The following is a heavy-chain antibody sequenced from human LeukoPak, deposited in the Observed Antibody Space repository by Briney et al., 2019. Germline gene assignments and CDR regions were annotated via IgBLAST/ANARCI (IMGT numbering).Heavy chain of an antibody. Sequence: GGSLSLSCAASGFTFSSYEMNWVRQAPGKGLEWVSYISSSGSTIYYADSVKGRFTTSRDNAKNSLYLQMNSLRAEDTAVYYCARVGEMATIDLDYWGQGTLVTVSS. CDR3: ARVGEMATIDLDY. J-gene: IGHJ4*02. V-gene: IGHV3-48*03. CDR1: GFTFSSYE. D-gene: IGHD5-24*01. CDR2: ISSSGSTI.